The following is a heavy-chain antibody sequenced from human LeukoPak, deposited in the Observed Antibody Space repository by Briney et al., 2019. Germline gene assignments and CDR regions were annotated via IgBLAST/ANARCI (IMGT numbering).Heavy chain of an antibody. V-gene: IGHV3-48*02. D-gene: IGHD4-17*01. CDR2: ISGSSGTI. CDR1: GFTFSTYS. J-gene: IGHJ4*02. Sequence: GGSLRLSCAASGFTFSTYSMNWVRQAPGKGLKWLAFISGSSGTIYYADSVRGRFTISRDNAKNSLFLQMNSLRDGDTALYYCARGETALTSMLDFWGQGTRVTVSS. CDR3: ARGETALTSMLDF.